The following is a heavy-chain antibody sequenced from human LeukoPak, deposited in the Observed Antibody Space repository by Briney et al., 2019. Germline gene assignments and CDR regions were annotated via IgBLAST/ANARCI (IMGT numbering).Heavy chain of an antibody. CDR3: ATGPPYYYEGDY. CDR1: GYTLTELS. D-gene: IGHD3-22*01. J-gene: IGHJ4*02. CDR2: FDPEDGET. Sequence: ASVKVSCKVSGYTLTELSMHWVRQAPGKGLEWMGGFDPEDGETIYAQKFQGRVTMTEDTSTDTAYMELSSLRSEDTGVYYCATGPPYYYEGDYWGQGTLVTVSS. V-gene: IGHV1-24*01.